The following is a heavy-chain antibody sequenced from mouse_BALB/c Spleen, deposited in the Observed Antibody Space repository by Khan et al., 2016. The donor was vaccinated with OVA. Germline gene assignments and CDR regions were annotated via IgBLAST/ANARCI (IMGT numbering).Heavy chain of an antibody. V-gene: IGHV1S81*02. CDR3: ARIKKIGATYFDY. CDR2: TNPTNGRT. J-gene: IGHJ2*01. CDR1: GYTFTSYW. D-gene: IGHD1-1*01. Sequence: QVQLQQSGAELVKAGASVKMSCKASGYTFTSYWMHWVKQRLGQGLEWFAETNPTNGRTYYNEKFKSKATLTVDKSSSTAYMLLSGPTFEDSAVYYGARIKKIGATYFDYWGQGTTLTVSS.